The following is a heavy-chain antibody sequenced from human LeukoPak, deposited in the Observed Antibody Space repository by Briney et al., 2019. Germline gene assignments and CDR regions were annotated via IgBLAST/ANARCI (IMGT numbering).Heavy chain of an antibody. Sequence: GASVKVSCKASGYTFTGYYMHWVRQAPGQGLEWMGWINPNSGGTNYAQKFQGRVTMTRDTSISTAYMELSRLRSDDTAVYYCARDPDYGDYSGIYSDFDYWGQGTLVTVSS. V-gene: IGHV1-2*02. CDR2: INPNSGGT. CDR1: GYTFTGYY. CDR3: ARDPDYGDYSGIYSDFDY. J-gene: IGHJ4*02. D-gene: IGHD4-17*01.